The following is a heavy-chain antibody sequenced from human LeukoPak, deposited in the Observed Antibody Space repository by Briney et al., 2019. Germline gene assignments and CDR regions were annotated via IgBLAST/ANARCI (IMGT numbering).Heavy chain of an antibody. J-gene: IGHJ4*02. Sequence: GGSLRLSCGTSGFTFNNYWMAWVRQSPGKGLDWVANINLGGNEGRYADSVKDRFTISRDNAKNSLYLQMNSLRDEDTGVYYCTRAGCFWGSTSFYDSWGQGVLVTVSS. D-gene: IGHD3-16*01. V-gene: IGHV3-7*04. CDR2: INLGGNEG. CDR1: GFTFNNYW. CDR3: TRAGCFWGSTSFYDS.